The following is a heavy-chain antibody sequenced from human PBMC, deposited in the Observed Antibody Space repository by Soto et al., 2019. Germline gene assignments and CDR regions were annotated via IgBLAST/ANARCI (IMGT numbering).Heavy chain of an antibody. CDR3: ARDCSGYYDFCTHDYGMDV. CDR1: GFTFSSYS. J-gene: IGHJ6*02. Sequence: EVQLVESGGGLVQPGGSLRLSCAASGFTFSSYSMNWVRQAPGKGLEWVSYISSSSSTIYYADSVKGRFTISRDNAKNSLYLQMNSLRDEDTAVYYCARDCSGYYDFCTHDYGMDVWGQGTTVTVSS. D-gene: IGHD3-3*01. V-gene: IGHV3-48*02. CDR2: ISSSSSTI.